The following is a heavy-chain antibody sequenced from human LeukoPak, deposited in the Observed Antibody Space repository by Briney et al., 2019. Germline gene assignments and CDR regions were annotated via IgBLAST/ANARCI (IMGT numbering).Heavy chain of an antibody. CDR3: ARGYSSINWFDP. Sequence: SETLSLTCTGSGGSISRYYWSWIRQPPGKGLDWIGYIYYSGRTNYNPSLKGRVTISVDTSKNQFSLKLSSVTAAATAVYYCARGYSSINWFDPWGQGTLVTVSS. CDR2: IYYSGRT. V-gene: IGHV4-59*08. CDR1: GGSISRYY. J-gene: IGHJ5*02. D-gene: IGHD5-18*01.